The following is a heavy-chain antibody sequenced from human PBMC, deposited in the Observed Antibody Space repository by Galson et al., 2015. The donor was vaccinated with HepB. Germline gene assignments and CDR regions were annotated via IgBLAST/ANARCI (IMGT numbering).Heavy chain of an antibody. CDR3: AREEKQDAFDI. J-gene: IGHJ3*02. V-gene: IGHV3-48*03. D-gene: IGHD6-13*01. CDR2: TSSSGSTI. CDR1: GFTFSSYE. Sequence: SLRLSCAASGFTFSSYEMNWVRQAPGKGLEWVSYTSSSGSTIYYADSVKGRFTISRDNAKNSLYLQMNSLRAEDTAVYYCAREEKQDAFDIWGQGTMVTVSS.